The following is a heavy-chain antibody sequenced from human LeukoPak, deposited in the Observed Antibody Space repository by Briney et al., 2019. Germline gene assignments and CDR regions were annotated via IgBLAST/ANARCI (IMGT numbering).Heavy chain of an antibody. Sequence: GGSPRLSCAASGFTFSSYAMSWVRQAPGKGLEWVSAISGSGGSTYYADSVKGRFTISRDNAKNSLYLQMNSLRAEDTALYHCARDLGCSSTSCFNWFDPWGQGTLVTVSS. V-gene: IGHV3-23*01. CDR3: ARDLGCSSTSCFNWFDP. D-gene: IGHD2-2*01. J-gene: IGHJ5*02. CDR2: ISGSGGST. CDR1: GFTFSSYA.